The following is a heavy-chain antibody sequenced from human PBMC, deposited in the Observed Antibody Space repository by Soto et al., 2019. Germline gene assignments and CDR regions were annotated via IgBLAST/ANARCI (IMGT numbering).Heavy chain of an antibody. CDR3: ASGVRGHYGKDV. D-gene: IGHD3-10*01. CDR2: ISSDGSTT. CDR1: GFTFSNYW. J-gene: IGHJ6*02. Sequence: EVQLVESGGGLVQPGGSLRLSCAASGFTFSNYWMHWVRQAPGKGLMCVSRISSDGSTTNYADSVKGRFTISRDNAKNTLYLQMNSLRVEDTALYYCASGVRGHYGKDVWGQGTTFTVSS. V-gene: IGHV3-74*01.